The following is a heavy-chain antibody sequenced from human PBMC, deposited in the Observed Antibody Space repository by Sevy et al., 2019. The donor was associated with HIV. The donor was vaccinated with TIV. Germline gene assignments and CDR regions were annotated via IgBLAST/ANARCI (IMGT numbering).Heavy chain of an antibody. CDR1: GFPFSTYY. D-gene: IGHD6-19*01. CDR2: ISLSHHTI. CDR3: ARDPGYSSGWYGPHFDY. J-gene: IGHJ4*02. V-gene: IGHV3-11*01. Sequence: GGSLRLSCAASGFPFSTYYMSWIRQAPGKGLEWLAYISLSHHTIYYEDSVKGRFTISRDNAKNSLYLQMNNLRAEDTATYYCARDPGYSSGWYGPHFDYWGQRALVTVSS.